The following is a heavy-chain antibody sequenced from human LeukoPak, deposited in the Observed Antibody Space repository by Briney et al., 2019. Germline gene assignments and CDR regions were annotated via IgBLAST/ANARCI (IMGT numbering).Heavy chain of an antibody. V-gene: IGHV3-23*01. CDR3: ARDPNGDYIGAFDM. CDR1: GFILSSYW. D-gene: IGHD4-17*01. J-gene: IGHJ3*02. Sequence: GGSLRLSCAASGFILSSYWMHWVRQAPGKGLVWVSAIRGGGGSAFYADSVKGRFTISRDNSKYTLFLQMNSLRAEDTAVYYCARDPNGDYIGAFDMWGPGTMVTVSS. CDR2: IRGGGGSA.